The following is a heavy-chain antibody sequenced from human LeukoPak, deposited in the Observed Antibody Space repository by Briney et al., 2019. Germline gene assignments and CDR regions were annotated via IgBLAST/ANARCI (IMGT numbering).Heavy chain of an antibody. D-gene: IGHD3-3*01. CDR3: ARVETGRPYDFWSGYSYYYYYMDV. J-gene: IGHJ6*03. CDR1: GYTFTSYY. Sequence: ASVKVSCKASGYTFTSYYMHWVRQAPGQGLEWMGIINPSGGSTSYAQKFQGRVTMTRDTSTSTVYMELSRLRSDDTAVYYCARVETGRPYDFWSGYSYYYYYMDVWGKGTTVTVSS. V-gene: IGHV1-46*01. CDR2: INPSGGST.